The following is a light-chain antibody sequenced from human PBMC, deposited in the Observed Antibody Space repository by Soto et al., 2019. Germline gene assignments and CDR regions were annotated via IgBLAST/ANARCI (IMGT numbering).Light chain of an antibody. CDR1: SSDVGSYNL. Sequence: QSVLTQPASVSGSPGQSITISCTGSSSDVGSYNLVSWYQQYPGKAPKLMIFEGNKRPSGVSNRFSASKSGNTASLTISGLQAEDEADYYCWSYAGGRTFEVFGGGTKLTVL. CDR2: EGN. V-gene: IGLV2-23*03. CDR3: WSYAGGRTFEV. J-gene: IGLJ2*01.